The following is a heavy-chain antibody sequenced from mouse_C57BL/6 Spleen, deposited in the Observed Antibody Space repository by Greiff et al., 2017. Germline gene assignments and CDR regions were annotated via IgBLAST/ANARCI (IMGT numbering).Heavy chain of an antibody. CDR3: AMTAVVAFDY. J-gene: IGHJ2*01. CDR1: GYAFSSSW. D-gene: IGHD1-1*01. V-gene: IGHV1-82*01. Sequence: QVQLQQSGPELVKPGASVKISCKASGYAFSSSWMNWVKQRPGKGLEWIGRIYPGDGDTNYNGKFKGKATLTADKSSSTAYMRLSSLTSEDSAVYFCAMTAVVAFDYWGQGTTLTVSS. CDR2: IYPGDGDT.